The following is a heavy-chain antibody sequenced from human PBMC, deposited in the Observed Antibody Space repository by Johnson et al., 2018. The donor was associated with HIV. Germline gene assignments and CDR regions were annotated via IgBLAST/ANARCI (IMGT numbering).Heavy chain of an antibody. CDR1: GFTFINAW. V-gene: IGHV3-15*01. CDR3: TTDQVGRNYGGKYHI. D-gene: IGHD1-7*01. J-gene: IGHJ3*02. Sequence: VKLVESGGGLLKPGGSLRLSCAASGFTFINAWMNWVRQAPGKGLEWVGRINTKTDGGTTDYAAAVKGRFTISRDDSKNTLYLQMNNLKTEDTAVYYCTTDQVGRNYGGKYHIWGQGTMVTVSS. CDR2: INTKTDGGTT.